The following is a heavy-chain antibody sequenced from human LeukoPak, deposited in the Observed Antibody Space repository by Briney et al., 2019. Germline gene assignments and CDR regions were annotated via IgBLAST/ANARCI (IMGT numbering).Heavy chain of an antibody. CDR1: GGSISSGGYY. J-gene: IGHJ4*02. V-gene: IGHV4-31*03. D-gene: IGHD5-18*01. CDR2: IYYSGST. Sequence: PSETLSLTCTVSGGSISSGGYYWSWIRQHPGKGLEWIGYIYYSGSTYYNPSLKSRVTISVDTSKNQFSLKLSSVTAADTAVYYCARDATGYSYGSGFDYWGQGTLVTVSS. CDR3: ARDATGYSYGSGFDY.